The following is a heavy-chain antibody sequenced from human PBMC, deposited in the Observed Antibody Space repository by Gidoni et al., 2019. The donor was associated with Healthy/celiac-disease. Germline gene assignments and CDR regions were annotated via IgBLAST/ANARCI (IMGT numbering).Heavy chain of an antibody. CDR3: ARVVVVVAATPSYYYYYGMDV. V-gene: IGHV4-34*01. Sequence: QVQLQQWGAGLLKPSETLSLTCAVYGGSFSGSYWSWIRQPPGKGLEWIGEINHSGSTNYNPSLKSRVTISVDTSKNQFSLKLSSVTAADTAVYYCARVVVVVAATPSYYYYYGMDVWGQGTTVTVSS. J-gene: IGHJ6*02. D-gene: IGHD2-15*01. CDR2: INHSGST. CDR1: GGSFSGSY.